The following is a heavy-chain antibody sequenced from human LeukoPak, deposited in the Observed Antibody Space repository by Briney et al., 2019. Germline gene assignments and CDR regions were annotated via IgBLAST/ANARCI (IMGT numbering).Heavy chain of an antibody. J-gene: IGHJ4*02. V-gene: IGHV3-23*01. CDR3: VTPRLDY. CDR1: GFTFSNYA. Sequence: GGSLRLSCAASGFTFSNYAMSWVRQAPGKGLEWVSVIGGSGGGTSYADSVKGRFTISRDNSKNTLYLQMNSLRAEDTAVYYCVTPRLDYWGQGTLVTVS. CDR2: IGGSGGGT.